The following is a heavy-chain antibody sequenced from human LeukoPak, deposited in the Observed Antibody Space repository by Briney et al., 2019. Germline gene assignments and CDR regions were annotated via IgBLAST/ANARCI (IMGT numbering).Heavy chain of an antibody. CDR1: GFTVSSNY. V-gene: IGHV3-53*01. Sequence: RGSLRLSCAASGFTVSSNYMSWVRQAPGKGLEGVSVIYSGGSKYYADSVKGRFTISRHNSKNTLHPQTNNQRAEDTAVYYCAAGVYDYVWGYYYYYLDGWVKGSTVTISS. CDR2: IYSGGSK. D-gene: IGHD3-16*01. J-gene: IGHJ6*03. CDR3: AAGVYDYVWGYYYYYLDG.